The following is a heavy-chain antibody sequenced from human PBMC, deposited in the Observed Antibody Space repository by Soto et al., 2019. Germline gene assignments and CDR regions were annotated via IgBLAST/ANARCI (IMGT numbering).Heavy chain of an antibody. CDR1: GFTVSSNY. J-gene: IGHJ6*02. CDR3: ASSQYSSGWTPYYYYYGMDV. D-gene: IGHD6-19*01. Sequence: GGSLRLSCVASGFTVSSNYMSWVRQAPGKGLEWVSVIYSGGSTYYAGSVKGRFTISRDNSKSTLYLQMNSLRAEDTAVYYCASSQYSSGWTPYYYYYGMDVWGQGTTVTVSS. CDR2: IYSGGST. V-gene: IGHV3-53*01.